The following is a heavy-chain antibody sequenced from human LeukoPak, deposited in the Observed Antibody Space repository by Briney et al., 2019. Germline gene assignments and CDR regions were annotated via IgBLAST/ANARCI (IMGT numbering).Heavy chain of an antibody. CDR3: ARNDYGDYKFDY. D-gene: IGHD4-17*01. CDR2: IYYSGST. J-gene: IGHJ4*02. CDR1: GGSISSSSYY. Sequence: SETLSLTCTVSGGSISSSSYYWGWIRQPPGKGLEWIGSIYYSGSTYYNPSLKSRFTISVDTSKNQFSLKLSSVTAADTAVYYCARNDYGDYKFDYWGQGTLVTVSS. V-gene: IGHV4-39*07.